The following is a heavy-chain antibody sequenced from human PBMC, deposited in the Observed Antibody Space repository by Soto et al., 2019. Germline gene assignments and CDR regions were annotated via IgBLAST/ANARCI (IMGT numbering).Heavy chain of an antibody. CDR3: AKDAVDARSDLPSFGMDV. CDR1: GFTFSAYY. J-gene: IGHJ6*02. Sequence: QVQLVESGGGVVQPGTSLRLSCAASGFTFSAYYMHWVRQAPGKGLEWVSVISYDGRKKYYADSVKGRFTISRDNSRNTLHLQMNSLRPEDTGVYYCAKDAVDARSDLPSFGMDVWGQGTTVTASS. V-gene: IGHV3-30*18. CDR2: ISYDGRKK. D-gene: IGHD3-3*01.